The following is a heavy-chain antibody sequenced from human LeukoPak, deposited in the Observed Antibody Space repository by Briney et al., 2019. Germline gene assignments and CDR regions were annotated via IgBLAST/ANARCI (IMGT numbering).Heavy chain of an antibody. J-gene: IGHJ4*02. Sequence: SQTLSLTCAVYGGSFSGYYCSWIRQPPGKWREWIGEINHSGSTNYNPSLKSRVTISVDTSKNQFSLKLSSVTAADTAVYYCAREGRGYSYGYGPGFDYWGQGTLVTVSS. CDR3: AREGRGYSYGYGPGFDY. CDR2: INHSGST. D-gene: IGHD5-18*01. CDR1: GGSFSGYY. V-gene: IGHV4-34*01.